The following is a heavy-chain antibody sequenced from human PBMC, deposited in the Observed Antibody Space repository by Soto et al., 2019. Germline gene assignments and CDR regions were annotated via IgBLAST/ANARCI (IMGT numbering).Heavy chain of an antibody. D-gene: IGHD3-3*01. CDR3: ARHWVSFGFWRAGKYYMDV. V-gene: IGHV4-39*01. Sequence: QLQLQESGPGLVKPSETLSLTCIVSGGSLSSTSYYWGWVRQPPGKGLYWLGSVYYTGMTYYNPCLKTRVNISIDTSKNQFSLKLTSVTPADPAVYYCARHWVSFGFWRAGKYYMDVWGKGTTVTVSS. CDR1: GGSLSSTSYY. J-gene: IGHJ6*03. CDR2: VYYTGMT.